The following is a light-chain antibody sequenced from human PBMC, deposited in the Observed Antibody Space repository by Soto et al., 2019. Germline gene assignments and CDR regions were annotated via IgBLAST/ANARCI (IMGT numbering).Light chain of an antibody. CDR1: QGIRND. Sequence: AIQMTQSPSSLSASVGDRVTITCRASQGIRNDLGWYQQKPGKAPNLLIYAASSLQSGVPSRFSGSGSGTDFTLNISSLQPEDFETYYCLQDYTYPYTFGQGTKVDIK. J-gene: IGKJ2*01. CDR3: LQDYTYPYT. CDR2: AAS. V-gene: IGKV1-6*02.